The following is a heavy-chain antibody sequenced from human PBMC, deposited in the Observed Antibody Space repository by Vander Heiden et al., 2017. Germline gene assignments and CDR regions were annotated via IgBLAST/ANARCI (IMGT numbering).Heavy chain of an antibody. CDR1: GFTFSSYS. D-gene: IGHD3-10*01. Sequence: EVQLLQPGGGLVQPGGSLRLSCAASGFTFSSYSMSWVIQTPGKGLEWVSGISGSGGSRYYADSVQGRFTISRDNSKNTLYLQMNSLRAEDTAVYYCAKDSNYGSGSYYEGWGQGTLVTVSS. CDR3: AKDSNYGSGSYYEG. V-gene: IGHV3-23*01. J-gene: IGHJ4*02. CDR2: ISGSGGSR.